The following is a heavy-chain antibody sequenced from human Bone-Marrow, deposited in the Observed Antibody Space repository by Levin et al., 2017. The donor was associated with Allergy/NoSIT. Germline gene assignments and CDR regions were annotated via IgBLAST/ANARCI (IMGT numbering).Heavy chain of an antibody. J-gene: IGHJ2*01. Sequence: GESLKISCTVSGFTFTNSTMTWVRQAPGKGLEWVAVISDDGTTKDYADSVRGRFTISRDNSKSTLSLQMDNVRPDDTAIYYCARAPAKGPLRYFDLWGRGTLVTVSS. CDR3: ARAPAKGPLRYFDL. CDR1: GFTFTNST. CDR2: ISDDGTTK. D-gene: IGHD3-16*01. V-gene: IGHV3-30-3*01.